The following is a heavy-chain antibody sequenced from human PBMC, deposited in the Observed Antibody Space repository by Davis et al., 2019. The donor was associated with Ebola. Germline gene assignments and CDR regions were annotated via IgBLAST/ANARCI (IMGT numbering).Heavy chain of an antibody. Sequence: PSETLSLTCAVYGGSFSGYYWSWIRQPPGKGLEWIGEINHSGSTNYNPSLKSRVTISVDTSKNQFSLKLSSVTAADTAVYYCARGLGYCSSTSCSLYYYYMDVWGKGTTVTVSS. CDR3: ARGLGYCSSTSCSLYYYYMDV. J-gene: IGHJ6*03. V-gene: IGHV4-34*01. CDR1: GGSFSGYY. D-gene: IGHD2-2*01. CDR2: INHSGST.